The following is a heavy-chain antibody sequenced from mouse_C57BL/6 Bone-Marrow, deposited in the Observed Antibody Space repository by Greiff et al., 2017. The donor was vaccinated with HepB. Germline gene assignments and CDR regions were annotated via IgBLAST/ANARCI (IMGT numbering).Heavy chain of an antibody. V-gene: IGHV1-72*01. CDR3: ARGGGYNEDAMDY. J-gene: IGHJ4*01. CDR2: IDPNSGGT. D-gene: IGHD2-2*01. Sequence: VQLQQSGAELVKPGASVKLSCKASGYTFTSYWMHWVKQRPGRGLEWIGRIDPNSGGTKYNEKFKSKATLTVDKPSSTAYMQLSSLTSEDSAVYNCARGGGYNEDAMDYWGQGTSVTVSS. CDR1: GYTFTSYW.